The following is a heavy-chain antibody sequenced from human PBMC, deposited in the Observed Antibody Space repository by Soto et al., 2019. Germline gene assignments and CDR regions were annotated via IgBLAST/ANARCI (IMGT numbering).Heavy chain of an antibody. D-gene: IGHD4-17*01. V-gene: IGHV1-69*13. CDR3: ARDRGYGDYGYSWFDP. CDR2: IIPIFGTA. J-gene: IGHJ5*02. CDR1: GGTFSSYA. Sequence: GASVKVSCKASGGTFSSYAISWVRQAPGQGLEWMGGIIPIFGTANYAQKFQGRVTITADESTSTAYMELSSLRSEDTAVYYCARDRGYGDYGYSWFDPWGQGTLVTVSS.